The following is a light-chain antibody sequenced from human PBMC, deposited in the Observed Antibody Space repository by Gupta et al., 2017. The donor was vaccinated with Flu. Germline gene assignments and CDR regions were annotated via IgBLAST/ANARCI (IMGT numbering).Light chain of an antibody. J-gene: IGLJ3*02. CDR1: TVVSNC. Sequence: GVNTVVSNCVSWYQQKPGQAPLRVVYDDSDRPSGIPERFSGSKSGNTATLTICRLEAGDEADYYCHLFDGSSALWVFGGGSKLTVL. CDR2: DDS. CDR3: HLFDGSSALWV. V-gene: IGLV3-21*02.